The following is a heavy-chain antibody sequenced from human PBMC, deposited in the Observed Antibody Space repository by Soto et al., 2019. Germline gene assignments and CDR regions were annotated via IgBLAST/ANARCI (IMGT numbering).Heavy chain of an antibody. CDR2: ISHSGST. CDR3: ASSYDHNWFDP. J-gene: IGHJ5*02. CDR1: GGSFSGYY. Sequence: QVQLQQWGAGLLKPSETLSLTCAVYGGSFSGYYWSWIRQPPGKGLEWIGEISHSGSTNYNPSLKSRVTISVDTSKNQFSLKVSSVTAADTAVYYCASSYDHNWFDPWGQGTLVTVSS. V-gene: IGHV4-34*01. D-gene: IGHD5-12*01.